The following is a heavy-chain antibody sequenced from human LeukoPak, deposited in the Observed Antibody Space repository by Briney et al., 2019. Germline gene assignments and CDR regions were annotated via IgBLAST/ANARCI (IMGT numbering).Heavy chain of an antibody. J-gene: IGHJ5*02. Sequence: GGSLRLSCVASGLTVSSYSMNWVRQAPGKGLEWVANIKQDGSEKYYVDSVKGRFTISRDNAKNSLYLQMNSLRAEDTAVYYCARTRDGGFDPWGQGTLVTVSS. V-gene: IGHV3-7*03. CDR2: IKQDGSEK. CDR3: ARTRDGGFDP. CDR1: GLTVSSYS. D-gene: IGHD5-24*01.